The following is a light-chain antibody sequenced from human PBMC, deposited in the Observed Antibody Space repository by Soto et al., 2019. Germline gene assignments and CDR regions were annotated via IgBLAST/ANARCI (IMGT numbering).Light chain of an antibody. J-gene: IGLJ2*01. CDR2: KDS. Sequence: SYELTQPPSVSVSPGQTARLTCSGEALPKQYAYWYQQKPGQAPVLVIYKDSERPSGIPERFSVSSSGTTVTLTISGVQAEDEADYYCQSADSSGTYRVFGGGTKLTVL. CDR1: ALPKQY. V-gene: IGLV3-25*03. CDR3: QSADSSGTYRV.